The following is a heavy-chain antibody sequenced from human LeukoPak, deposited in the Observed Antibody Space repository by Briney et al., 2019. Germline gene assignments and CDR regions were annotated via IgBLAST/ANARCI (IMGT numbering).Heavy chain of an antibody. Sequence: ASVKVSCKASGYTFTSYDINWVRQATGQGLEWMGWMNPNSGNTGYAQKFQGRVTMTRNTPISTAYMELSSLRSEDTAVYYCARERGYCSSTSCYRGYYYYYYMDVWGKGTTVTVSS. CDR3: ARERGYCSSTSCYRGYYYYYYMDV. CDR1: GYTFTSYD. V-gene: IGHV1-8*01. CDR2: MNPNSGNT. D-gene: IGHD2-2*02. J-gene: IGHJ6*03.